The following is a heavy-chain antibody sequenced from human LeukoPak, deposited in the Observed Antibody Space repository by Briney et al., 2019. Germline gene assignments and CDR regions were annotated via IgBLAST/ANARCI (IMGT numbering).Heavy chain of an antibody. CDR1: GGSMSSYY. D-gene: IGHD4-23*01. J-gene: IGHJ4*02. CDR2: SGST. V-gene: IGHV4-59*01. CDR3: ARVGVDYSGNIIKYYFDY. Sequence: SETLSLTCTVSGGSMSSYYWSWIRQPPGKGLEWIGYSGSTNYNPSLKSRVIISVDTSKNQFSLKLSPVIAADTAVYYCARVGVDYSGNIIKYYFDYWGQGTLVTVSS.